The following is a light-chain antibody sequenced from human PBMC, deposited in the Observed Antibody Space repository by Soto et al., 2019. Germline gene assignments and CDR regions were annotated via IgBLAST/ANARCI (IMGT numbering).Light chain of an antibody. CDR2: DAS. J-gene: IGKJ4*01. CDR1: QSISSW. V-gene: IGKV1-5*01. CDR3: KQYNDWPPLT. Sequence: DIQMTESPSTLSASVGDRVTITCRASQSISSWLAWYQQKPGKAPKLLIYDASSLESGVPSRFSGSGSGTEFTLTISSLQPDDFATYYCKQYNDWPPLTFGGGTKVDIX.